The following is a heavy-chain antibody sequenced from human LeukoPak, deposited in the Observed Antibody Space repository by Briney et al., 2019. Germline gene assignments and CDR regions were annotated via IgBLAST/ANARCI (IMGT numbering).Heavy chain of an antibody. CDR1: GGSISSYY. Sequence: SETLSLTCTVSGGSISSYYWSWIRQPPGKGLEWIGYIYYSGSTNYNPSLKSRVTISVDTSKNQVSLKLSSVTAADTAVYYCARSDIWGSYRFLDYWGQGALVTVSS. D-gene: IGHD3-16*02. J-gene: IGHJ4*02. CDR3: ARSDIWGSYRFLDY. CDR2: IYYSGST. V-gene: IGHV4-59*08.